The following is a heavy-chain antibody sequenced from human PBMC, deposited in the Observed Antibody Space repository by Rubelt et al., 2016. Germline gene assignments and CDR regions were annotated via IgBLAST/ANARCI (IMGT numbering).Heavy chain of an antibody. Sequence: EVQLVESGGGLVQPGGSLRLSCAASGFTFSSYSMNWVRQAPGKGLEWVSYISTSGSTIYYADYVQGRFTISRDNAKKSLYLQMNSLRAEDTAVYHCVREGSPQYCSNTSCYYGMDVWGPGTTVTVSS. D-gene: IGHD2-2*01. V-gene: IGHV3-48*04. CDR2: ISTSGSTI. CDR1: GFTFSSYS. J-gene: IGHJ6*02. CDR3: VREGSPQYCSNTSCYYGMDV.